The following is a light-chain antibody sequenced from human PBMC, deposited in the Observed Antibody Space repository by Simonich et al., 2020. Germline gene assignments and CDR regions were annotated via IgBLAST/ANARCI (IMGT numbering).Light chain of an antibody. CDR3: SSYTSSSTWV. J-gene: IGLJ3*02. V-gene: IGLV2-14*03. CDR1: SSDVGGYNY. Sequence: QSALTQPASVSGSPGQSITISCTGTSSDVGGYNYVSWYQQHPGKAPKLMIYDVMNRPAGGSNRFSGSKSGNTASLTISGLQAEDEADYYCSSYTSSSTWVFGGGTKLTVL. CDR2: DVM.